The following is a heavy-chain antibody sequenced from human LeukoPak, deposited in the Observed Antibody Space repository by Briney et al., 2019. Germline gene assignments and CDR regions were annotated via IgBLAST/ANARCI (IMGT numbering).Heavy chain of an antibody. V-gene: IGHV1-18*01. Sequence: ASVKVSCKASGYTFTSYGISWVRQAPGQGLEWMGWISAYNGNTNYAQKLQGRVTMTTDTSTSTAYMELRSLRSDHTAVYYCARIHSRIAAAGTGYFDYWGQGTLVTVSS. CDR3: ARIHSRIAAAGTGYFDY. CDR2: ISAYNGNT. CDR1: GYTFTSYG. J-gene: IGHJ4*02. D-gene: IGHD6-13*01.